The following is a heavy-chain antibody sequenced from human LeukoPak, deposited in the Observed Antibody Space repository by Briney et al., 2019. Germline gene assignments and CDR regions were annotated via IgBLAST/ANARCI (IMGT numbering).Heavy chain of an antibody. Sequence: SGGSLRLSCAASGFTFSTYWMSWVRQAPGKGLQWVVNIKPDGSEKYYVDSVKGRFTISRDNAKNSVDLQMNSLRVEDTPVYYCARGQSWAFDFWGQGTLVTVSS. D-gene: IGHD1-26*01. V-gene: IGHV3-7*05. CDR3: ARGQSWAFDF. J-gene: IGHJ4*02. CDR1: GFTFSTYW. CDR2: IKPDGSEK.